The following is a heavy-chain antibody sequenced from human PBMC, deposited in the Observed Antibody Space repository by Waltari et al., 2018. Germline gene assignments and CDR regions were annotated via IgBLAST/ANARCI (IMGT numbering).Heavy chain of an antibody. Sequence: QVQLQQWGAGLLKPSETLSLTCAVYGGSFSGYYWSWIRQPPGKGLEWIGEINHSGSTNSNPSLKSRVTISVDTSKNQFSLKLSSVTAADTAVYYCASRVYAIPFWYFDLWGRGTLVTVSS. CDR3: ASRVYAIPFWYFDL. CDR2: INHSGST. D-gene: IGHD2-8*01. CDR1: GGSFSGYY. J-gene: IGHJ2*01. V-gene: IGHV4-34*01.